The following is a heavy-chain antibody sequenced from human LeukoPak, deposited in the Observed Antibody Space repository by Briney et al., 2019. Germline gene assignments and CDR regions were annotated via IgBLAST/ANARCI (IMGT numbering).Heavy chain of an antibody. Sequence: ASVKVSCKASGYTFTSYGISWVRQAPGQGLEWMGWISAYNGNTNYAQKLQGRVTMTTDTSTSTACMELRSLRSDNTAVYYCARTVGATTNYYYYYYMDVWGKGTTVTVSS. CDR1: GYTFTSYG. CDR3: ARTVGATTNYYYYYYMDV. V-gene: IGHV1-18*01. J-gene: IGHJ6*03. CDR2: ISAYNGNT. D-gene: IGHD1-26*01.